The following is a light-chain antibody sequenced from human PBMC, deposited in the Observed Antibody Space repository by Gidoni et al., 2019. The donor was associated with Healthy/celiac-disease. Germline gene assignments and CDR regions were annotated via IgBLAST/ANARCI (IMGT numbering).Light chain of an antibody. CDR3: QQYYSTPRT. CDR2: WAS. CDR1: QSVLYSSNNKYY. Sequence: DIVMTQSPDSQDVSLGERATINCKSSQSVLYSSNNKYYLAWYQPKPGQPPKLLIYWASTRESGVPDRFSSSGSGTDFTLTISSLQAEDVAVYYCQQYYSTPRTFGGGTKVEIK. V-gene: IGKV4-1*01. J-gene: IGKJ4*01.